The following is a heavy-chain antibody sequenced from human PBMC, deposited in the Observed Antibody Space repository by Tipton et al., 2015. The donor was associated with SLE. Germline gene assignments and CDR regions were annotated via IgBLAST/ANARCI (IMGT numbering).Heavy chain of an antibody. CDR1: GASISSSTYY. CDR3: AKHDSYGQSGFGY. J-gene: IGHJ4*02. V-gene: IGHV4-31*03. D-gene: IGHD5-18*01. CDR2: IYYSGTT. Sequence: TLSLTCPVSGASISSSTYYWAWIRQPPGKGLEWIGYIYYSGTTYYNPSLKSRVSISVDTSKNQFSLRVSSVTAADTAVYYCAKHDSYGQSGFGYWGQGTLVTVSS.